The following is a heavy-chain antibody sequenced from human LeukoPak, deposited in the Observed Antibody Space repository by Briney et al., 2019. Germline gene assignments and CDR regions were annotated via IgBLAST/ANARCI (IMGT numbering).Heavy chain of an antibody. J-gene: IGHJ5*02. CDR2: INHSGST. CDR3: ARDSYNWNVDAFDP. CDR1: GGSISSYY. Sequence: SETLSLTCTVSGGSISSYYWSWIRQPPGKGLEWIGEINHSGSTDYNPSLKSRVTISIDKSKNHFSLKLTSVTAADTAIYYCARDSYNWNVDAFDPWGQGTLVTVSS. V-gene: IGHV4-34*01. D-gene: IGHD1-20*01.